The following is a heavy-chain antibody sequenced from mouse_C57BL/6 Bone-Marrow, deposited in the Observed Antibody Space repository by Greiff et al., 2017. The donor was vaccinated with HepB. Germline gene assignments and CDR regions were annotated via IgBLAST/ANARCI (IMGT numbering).Heavy chain of an antibody. V-gene: IGHV2-5*01. D-gene: IGHD2-1*01. CDR1: GFSLTSYG. CDR3: AKLYGNYVFYAMDY. CDR2: IWRGGST. J-gene: IGHJ4*01. Sequence: VQLQQSGPGLVQPSQSLSITCTVSGFSLTSYGVHWVRQSPGKGLEWLGVIWRGGSTDYNAAFMSRLSITKDNAKSQVFFKMNSLQADDTAIYYCAKLYGNYVFYAMDYWVQGTSVTVSS.